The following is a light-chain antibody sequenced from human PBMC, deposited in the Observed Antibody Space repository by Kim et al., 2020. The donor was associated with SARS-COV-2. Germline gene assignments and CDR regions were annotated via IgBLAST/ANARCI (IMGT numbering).Light chain of an antibody. Sequence: SPVARYTPWCGASQTVHSECLAWFQHKPGQAPRHRFYAASTRATSVPDRFSGSGSGTDFTLTIARLEAEDFAMYYCKQFGSAQYSIGQGTKVEIK. CDR1: QTVHSEC. V-gene: IGKV3-20*01. CDR2: AAS. J-gene: IGKJ2*03. CDR3: KQFGSAQYS.